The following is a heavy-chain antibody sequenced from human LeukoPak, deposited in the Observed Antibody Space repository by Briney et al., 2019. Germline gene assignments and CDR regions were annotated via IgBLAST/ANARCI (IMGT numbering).Heavy chain of an antibody. D-gene: IGHD5-24*01. CDR3: VRGEMATGYFDY. J-gene: IGHJ4*02. CDR2: IWYDGCKK. V-gene: IGHV3-33*08. Sequence: GGSLRLSCAASGFTFSGYGMHWVRQAPGKGLEWVAVIWYDGCKKYYADSVRGRFTISRDNSKNMVYLEMNSLRAEDTAVYYCVRGEMATGYFDYWGQGTLVTVSS. CDR1: GFTFSGYG.